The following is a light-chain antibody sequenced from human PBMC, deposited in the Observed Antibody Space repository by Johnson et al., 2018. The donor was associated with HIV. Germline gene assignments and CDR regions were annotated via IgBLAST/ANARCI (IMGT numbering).Light chain of an antibody. Sequence: QSVLTQPPSVSVAPGQKVTISCSGSSSNIGNNYVSWYQQLPGTAPKLLIYDNNKRPSGIPDRFSGSKSGSSATLGITGLQTGDEADYYCATWDSSLTTSYVFGTGTKVIVV. CDR1: SSNIGNNY. CDR2: DNN. J-gene: IGLJ1*01. CDR3: ATWDSSLTTSYV. V-gene: IGLV1-51*01.